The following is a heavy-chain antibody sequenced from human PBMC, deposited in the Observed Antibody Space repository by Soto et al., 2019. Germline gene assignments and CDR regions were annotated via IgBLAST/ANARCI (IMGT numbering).Heavy chain of an antibody. D-gene: IGHD6-13*01. CDR2: ISGSGGST. Sequence: EVQLLESGGGLVQPGGSLRLSCAASGFTFSSYAMSWVRQAPGKGLEWVSAISGSGGSTYYADSVKGRFTISRNNPKNTLYRQMNTLRAEDTAVYYCAKELRQQLATFDPWGQGTLVTVSS. J-gene: IGHJ5*02. CDR1: GFTFSSYA. CDR3: AKELRQQLATFDP. V-gene: IGHV3-23*01.